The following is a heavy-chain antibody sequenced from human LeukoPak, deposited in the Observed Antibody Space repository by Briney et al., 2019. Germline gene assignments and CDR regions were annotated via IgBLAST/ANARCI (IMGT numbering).Heavy chain of an antibody. CDR2: INHSGST. Sequence: SETLSLTCAVYGGSFSGYYWSWIRQPPGKGLEWIGVINHSGSTNYNPSLKSRVTISVDTSKNQFSLKLSSVTAADTAVYYCARGRYNWRRDYYFDYWGQGTLVTVSS. CDR1: GGSFSGYY. D-gene: IGHD1-1*01. J-gene: IGHJ4*02. CDR3: ARGRYNWRRDYYFDY. V-gene: IGHV4-34*01.